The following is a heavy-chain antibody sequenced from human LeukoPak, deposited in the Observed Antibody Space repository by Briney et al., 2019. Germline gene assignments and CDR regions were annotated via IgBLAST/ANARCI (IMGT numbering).Heavy chain of an antibody. CDR3: ARAGYSYGTFDY. D-gene: IGHD5-18*01. Sequence: GASVKVSCKASGGTFSSYAISWVRQAPGQGLEWMGGIIPIFGTANYAQKFQGRVTITADKSTSTAYMELSSLRSEDTAVYYCARAGYSYGTFDYWGQGTLVTVSS. V-gene: IGHV1-69*06. CDR1: GGTFSSYA. CDR2: IIPIFGTA. J-gene: IGHJ4*02.